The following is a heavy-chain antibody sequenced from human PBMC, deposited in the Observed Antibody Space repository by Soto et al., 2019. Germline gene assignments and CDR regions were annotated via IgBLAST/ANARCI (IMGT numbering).Heavy chain of an antibody. CDR3: ARRRGFPYYYGMDV. CDR2: IYHSGST. CDR1: GGSISSGGYS. Sequence: QLQLQESGSGLVKPSQTLSLTCAVSGGSISSGGYSWSWIRQPPGKGLEWIGYIYHSGSTYYNPTLKSRVTISVDRSKNRLSLKLSSVTAADTAVYYCARRRGFPYYYGMDVWGQGTTVTVSS. V-gene: IGHV4-30-2*01. J-gene: IGHJ6*02. D-gene: IGHD5-12*01.